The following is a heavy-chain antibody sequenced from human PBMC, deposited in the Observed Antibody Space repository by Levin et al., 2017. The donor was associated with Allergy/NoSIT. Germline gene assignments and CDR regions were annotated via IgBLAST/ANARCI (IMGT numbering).Heavy chain of an antibody. D-gene: IGHD2/OR15-2a*01. CDR2: ISSYGDNI. Sequence: GESLKISCAASGIIFSREAMTWLRQAPGKGLEWVSTISSYGDNINYADSVKGRFTVSRANSKNTLYLQMNSLGAEDTAIYYCAKDDDEYVGGSDYWGQGTLVTVSS. CDR3: AKDDDEYVGGSDY. J-gene: IGHJ4*02. CDR1: GIIFSREA. V-gene: IGHV3-23*01.